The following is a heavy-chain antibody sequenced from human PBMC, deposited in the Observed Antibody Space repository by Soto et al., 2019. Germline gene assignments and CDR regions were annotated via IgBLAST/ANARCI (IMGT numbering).Heavy chain of an antibody. D-gene: IGHD6-19*01. V-gene: IGHV3-11*01. CDR3: ARDRRGSSGWYYFDY. J-gene: IGHJ4*02. CDR1: GFTFSDYY. CDR2: ISSSGSTI. Sequence: GGSLRLSCAASGFTFSDYYMSWIRQAPGKGLEWVSYISSSGSTIYYADSVKGRFTISRDNAKNSLYLQMNSVRAEDTAVYYCARDRRGSSGWYYFDYWGQGTLVTVSS.